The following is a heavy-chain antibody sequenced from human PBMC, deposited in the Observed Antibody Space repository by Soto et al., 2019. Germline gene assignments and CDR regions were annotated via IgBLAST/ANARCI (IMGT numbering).Heavy chain of an antibody. CDR1: GFSLSTSGVG. CDR2: IYWDDDK. Sequence: QITLKESGPTLVKPTQTLTLTCSFSGFSLSTSGVGVGWVRQPPGKALEWLALIYWDDDKLYSPSLKSRLTIPKDTSKSQVVLTMTNVDPVDTATYYCGHREYSSNCLALWGQGTLVTVSS. D-gene: IGHD2-2*01. J-gene: IGHJ4*02. CDR3: GHREYSSNCLAL. V-gene: IGHV2-5*02.